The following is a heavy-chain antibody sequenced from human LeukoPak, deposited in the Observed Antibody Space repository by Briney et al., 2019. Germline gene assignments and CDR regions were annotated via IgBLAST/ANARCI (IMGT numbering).Heavy chain of an antibody. V-gene: IGHV3-23*01. D-gene: IGHD1-26*01. Sequence: PGGSLRLSCAASGFTFSDYYMSWVRQAPGKGPEWVSGISDSGGSTYYTDSVKGRFTISRDNSKNMLYLQMNSLRAEDTAVYFCAENVGPSSYWGQGTLVTVSS. CDR1: GFTFSDYY. CDR3: AENVGPSSY. J-gene: IGHJ4*02. CDR2: ISDSGGST.